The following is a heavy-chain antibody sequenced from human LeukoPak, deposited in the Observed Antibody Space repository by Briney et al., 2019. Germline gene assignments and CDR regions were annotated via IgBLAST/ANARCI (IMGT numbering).Heavy chain of an antibody. J-gene: IGHJ4*02. Sequence: SQTLSLTCTVSGGSISSGGYYWSWIRQPPGKGLEWIGYIYHSGSTYYNPSLKSRVTISVDRSKNQFSLKLNSVTAADTAVYYCARQAIVVVTAIDYWGQGTLVTVSS. CDR1: GGSISSGGYY. D-gene: IGHD2-21*02. CDR3: ARQAIVVVTAIDY. V-gene: IGHV4-30-2*01. CDR2: IYHSGST.